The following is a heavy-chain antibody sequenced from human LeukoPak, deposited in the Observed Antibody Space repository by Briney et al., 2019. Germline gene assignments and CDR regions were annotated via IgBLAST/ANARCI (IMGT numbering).Heavy chain of an antibody. CDR3: ARRRDGYNYFDY. Sequence: ESGPTLVKPTQTLTLTCSFSGFSFTTNGLGVGWIRQPSGKALEWLALIYWDDDKRYSPSLKSRLTITKDTSKNQVVLAMANVDPVDTATYFCARRRDGYNYFDYWGQGTLVTVSS. D-gene: IGHD5-24*01. J-gene: IGHJ4*02. V-gene: IGHV2-5*02. CDR2: IYWDDDK. CDR1: GFSFTTNGLG.